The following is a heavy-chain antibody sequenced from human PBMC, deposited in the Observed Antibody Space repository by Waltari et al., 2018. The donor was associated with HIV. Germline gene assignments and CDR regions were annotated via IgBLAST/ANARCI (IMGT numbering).Heavy chain of an antibody. J-gene: IGHJ6*02. D-gene: IGHD6-13*01. CDR2: IYYSGST. CDR3: ARGGSSSWYESFGVYYYGMDV. V-gene: IGHV4-39*07. Sequence: QLQLQESGPGLVKPSETLSLTCTVSGGSISSSSYYWGWIRQPPGKGLEWIGSIYYSGSTYYNPSLKSRVTISVDTSKNQFSLKLSSVTAADTAVYYCARGGSSSWYESFGVYYYGMDVWGQGTTVTVSS. CDR1: GGSISSSSYY.